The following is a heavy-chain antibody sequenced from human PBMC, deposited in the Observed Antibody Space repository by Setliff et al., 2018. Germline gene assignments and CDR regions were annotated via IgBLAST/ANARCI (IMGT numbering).Heavy chain of an antibody. CDR2: ISAYNGNA. D-gene: IGHD1-26*01. V-gene: IGHV1-18*01. CDR3: ARAPPNRYSGSYEYFYMDV. J-gene: IGHJ6*03. CDR1: GYTFTSYG. Sequence: GASVKVSCKASGYTFTSYGISWVRQAPGQGLEWMGWISAYNGNANYAQKLQGRLTMTTDTSTSTAYMELRSLRSDDTAVYYCARAPPNRYSGSYEYFYMDVWGKGTTVTVSS.